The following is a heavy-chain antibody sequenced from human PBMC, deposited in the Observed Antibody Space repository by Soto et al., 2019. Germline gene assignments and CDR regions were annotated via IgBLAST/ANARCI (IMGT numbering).Heavy chain of an antibody. CDR3: AKDGVWVAAAADYFDY. V-gene: IGHV3-23*01. J-gene: IGHJ4*02. CDR1: GFTFSSYA. D-gene: IGHD6-13*01. Sequence: GGSLRLSCAASGFTFSSYAMSWVRQAPGKGLEWVSAISGSGGSTYYADSVKGRFTISRDNSKNTLYLQMNSLRAEDTAVYYCAKDGVWVAAAADYFDYWGQGTLVTVSS. CDR2: ISGSGGST.